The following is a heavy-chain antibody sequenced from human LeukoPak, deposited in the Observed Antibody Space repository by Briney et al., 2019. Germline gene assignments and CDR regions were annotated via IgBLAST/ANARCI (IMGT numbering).Heavy chain of an antibody. Sequence: GASVKVCCKASGGSFSSYAIRWVRQAPGQGLKRMGRIIPKFGTANYAQKFQGRVTITTDESTSTAYMELSSLRSEDTAVYYCARDPVSGSYWGDYFDYWGQGTLVTVSS. CDR2: IIPKFGTA. V-gene: IGHV1-69*05. J-gene: IGHJ4*02. CDR1: GGSFSSYA. CDR3: ARDPVSGSYWGDYFDY. D-gene: IGHD1-26*01.